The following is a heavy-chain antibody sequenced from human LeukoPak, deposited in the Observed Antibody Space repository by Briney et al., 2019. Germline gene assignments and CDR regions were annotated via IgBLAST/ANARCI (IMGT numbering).Heavy chain of an antibody. V-gene: IGHV1-8*01. CDR3: ARGATVTTTFDY. Sequence: ASVKVSCKASGYTFTSYDINWVRQATGQGLEWMGWMNPNSGNTGYVQKFQGRVTMTRNTSISTAYMELSSLRSEDTAVYYCARGATVTTTFDYWGQGTLVTVSS. D-gene: IGHD4-17*01. CDR2: MNPNSGNT. CDR1: GYTFTSYD. J-gene: IGHJ4*02.